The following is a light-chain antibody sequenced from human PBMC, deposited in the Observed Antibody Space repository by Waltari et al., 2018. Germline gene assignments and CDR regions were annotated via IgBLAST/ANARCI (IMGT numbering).Light chain of an antibody. CDR2: EDT. Sequence: QSALTQPASVSGSPGQSITISCTGTSSDVGSHNLVSWYQHHPVKAPKLMIYEDTKRPAVVSNRFSGSKSGNTASLTICGLQAEDEADYYCCSYAGGTASILLGGGTKLTVL. V-gene: IGLV2-23*01. CDR1: SSDVGSHNL. J-gene: IGLJ2*01. CDR3: CSYAGGTASIL.